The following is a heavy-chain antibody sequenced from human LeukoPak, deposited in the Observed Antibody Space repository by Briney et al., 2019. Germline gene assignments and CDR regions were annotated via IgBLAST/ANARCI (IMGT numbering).Heavy chain of an antibody. CDR1: GFTFSDYS. V-gene: IGHV3-48*04. J-gene: IGHJ4*02. CDR2: VGSSSGNT. Sequence: GGSLRLSCGASGFTFSDYSMNWVRQAPGKGREGISYVGSSSGNTKYADSVKGRFTISGDSAKNSVFLLINNLRVDDTAVYYCASDHRHAFDHWGQGPLVPVPS. CDR3: ASDHRHAFDH.